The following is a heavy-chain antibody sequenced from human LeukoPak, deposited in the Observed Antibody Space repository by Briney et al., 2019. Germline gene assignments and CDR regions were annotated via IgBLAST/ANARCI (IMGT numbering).Heavy chain of an antibody. Sequence: ASVKVSCKASGYTFTSYDINWVRQATGQGLEWMGWMNPNSGNTGYAQKFQGRVTMTRNTSISTAYMELSSLRSDDTAVYYCAREGEVDTAYYYYGMDAWGQGTTVTVSS. CDR3: AREGEVDTAYYYYGMDA. J-gene: IGHJ6*02. D-gene: IGHD5-18*01. V-gene: IGHV1-8*01. CDR2: MNPNSGNT. CDR1: GYTFTSYD.